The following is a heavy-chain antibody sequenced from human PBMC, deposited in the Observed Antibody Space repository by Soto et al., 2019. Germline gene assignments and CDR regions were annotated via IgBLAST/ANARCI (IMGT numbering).Heavy chain of an antibody. CDR1: GGTFSSYA. J-gene: IGHJ6*02. D-gene: IGHD6-19*01. CDR2: IIPIFGTA. V-gene: IGHV1-69*12. CDR3: ARGRLAGTWYYGMDV. Sequence: QVQLVQSGAEVKKPGSSVKVSCKASGGTFSSYAISWVRQAPGQGLEWMGGIIPIFGTANYAQKFQRRVTHPADESTSTAYMEQRSLRCEDRAVSYCARGRLAGTWYYGMDVWGQGTTVTVSS.